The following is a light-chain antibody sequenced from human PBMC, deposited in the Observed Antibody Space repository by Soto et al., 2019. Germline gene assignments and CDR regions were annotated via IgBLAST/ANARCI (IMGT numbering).Light chain of an antibody. CDR1: TSDVGRYKF. CDR3: SSSTDTDTLVI. J-gene: IGLJ2*01. CDR2: EVS. V-gene: IGLV2-14*01. Sequence: SVVTEPASVSGSPGQASTLSCTGTTSDVGRYKFVSWYQQHPGKAPKLLIYEVSNRPSGVSSRFSGSKSGNTASLTISGLQTEDEASYYCSSSTDTDTLVIFGGGNKVNVL.